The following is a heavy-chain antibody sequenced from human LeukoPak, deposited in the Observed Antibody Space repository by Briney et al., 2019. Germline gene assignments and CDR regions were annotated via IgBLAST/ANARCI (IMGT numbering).Heavy chain of an antibody. CDR2: IKQDGSEK. CDR3: ATTYSYDANSYPDD. J-gene: IGHJ4*02. D-gene: IGHD4/OR15-4a*01. Sequence: GGSLRLSCAASGFTFTTYWMSWVRQAPGKGLEWVANIKQDGSEKYYVDSVKGRFTISRDNAKNSLYLQMNSLRAEDTALYYCATTYSYDANSYPDDWGQGTLVTVSS. CDR1: GFTFTTYW. V-gene: IGHV3-7*01.